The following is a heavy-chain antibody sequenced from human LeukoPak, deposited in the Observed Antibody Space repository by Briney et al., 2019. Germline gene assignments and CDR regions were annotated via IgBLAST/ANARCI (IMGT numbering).Heavy chain of an antibody. CDR1: GGSFSGYY. V-gene: IGHV4-34*01. D-gene: IGHD3-22*01. Sequence: PSETLSLTCAVYGGSFSGYYWSWIRQPPGKGLEWIGEINHSGSTNYNPSLKSRVTISVDTSKNQFSLKLSSVTAADTAVYYCATLEYDSSGYYNDYWGQGTLVTVSS. J-gene: IGHJ4*02. CDR3: ATLEYDSSGYYNDY. CDR2: INHSGST.